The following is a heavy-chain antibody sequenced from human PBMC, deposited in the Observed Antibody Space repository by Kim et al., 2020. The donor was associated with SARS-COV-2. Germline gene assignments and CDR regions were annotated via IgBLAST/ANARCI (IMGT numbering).Heavy chain of an antibody. CDR1: GFVFSSYG. Sequence: GGSLRLSCVASGFVFSSYGMHWVRQAPGKGPEWVATIWYDGTNTVYADSVKGRFTISRDNSKNTLYLQMNSLRVVDTAVYYCATDPKYSSGWYYFDQWGQGPRVTVS. CDR3: ATDPKYSSGWYYFDQ. J-gene: IGHJ4*02. CDR2: IWYDGTNT. V-gene: IGHV3-33*01. D-gene: IGHD6-19*01.